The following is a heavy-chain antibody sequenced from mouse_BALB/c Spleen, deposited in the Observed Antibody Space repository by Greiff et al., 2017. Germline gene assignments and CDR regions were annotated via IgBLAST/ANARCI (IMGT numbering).Heavy chain of an antibody. Sequence: EVKLVESGPELVKPGASVKISCKASGYTFTSFVMHWVKQTPGQGLEWIGYINPYNDGTKYNEKFKGKVTLTSDKSSSTAYMELSSLTSEDSAVYYCARTGITLNNGGQGTKLTVSS. CDR3: ARTGITLNN. CDR1: GYTFTSFV. V-gene: IGHV1-14*01. CDR2: INPYNDGT. D-gene: IGHD2-4*01. J-gene: IGHJ2*01.